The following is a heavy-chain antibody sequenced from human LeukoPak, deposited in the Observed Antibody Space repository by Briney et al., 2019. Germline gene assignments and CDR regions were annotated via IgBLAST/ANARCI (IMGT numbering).Heavy chain of an antibody. D-gene: IGHD3-10*01. Sequence: GVSLRLSCAASGFTFSSYSMNWVRQAPGKGLEWVSSISSSSSYIYYADSVKGRFTISRDNAKNSLYLQMNSLRAEDTAVYYCAGDRNYGSGSYPGSVDYWGQGTLVTVSS. CDR1: GFTFSSYS. CDR3: AGDRNYGSGSYPGSVDY. V-gene: IGHV3-21*01. CDR2: ISSSSSYI. J-gene: IGHJ4*02.